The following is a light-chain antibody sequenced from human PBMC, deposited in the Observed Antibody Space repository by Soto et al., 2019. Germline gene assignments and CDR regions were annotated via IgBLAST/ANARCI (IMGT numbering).Light chain of an antibody. J-gene: IGKJ5*01. CDR2: DAS. CDR3: QQYGSSPPIT. V-gene: IGKV1-33*01. CDR1: QDISNY. Sequence: DIQMTQSPSSLSASVGDRVTITCQASQDISNYLNWYQQKPGKAPKLLIYDASNLETGVPSRFSGSGSGTDFTLTISRLEPEDFAVYYCQQYGSSPPITFGQGTRLEIK.